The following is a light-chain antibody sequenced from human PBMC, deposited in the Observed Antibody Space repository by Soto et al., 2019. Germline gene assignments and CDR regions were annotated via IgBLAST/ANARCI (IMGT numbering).Light chain of an antibody. Sequence: QSALTQPASVSGSPGQSITISCTGTSDDVGGYNYVSWYQQHSGKAPKLIIYEVTNRPSGVSNRFSGSKSGNTASLTNSGLQADDEADYPCSSYTSQYTRVFGTGTKLTVL. J-gene: IGLJ1*01. CDR3: SSYTSQYTRV. CDR2: EVT. V-gene: IGLV2-14*03. CDR1: SDDVGGYNY.